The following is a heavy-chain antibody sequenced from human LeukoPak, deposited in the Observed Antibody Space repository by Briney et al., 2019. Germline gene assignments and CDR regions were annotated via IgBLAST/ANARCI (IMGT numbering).Heavy chain of an antibody. CDR3: AKGSLGSWYYFDY. V-gene: IGHV3-23*01. CDR2: FGRSGSDT. J-gene: IGHJ4*02. Sequence: GGSLRLSCAASGFTFGTSAMSWVRQAPGKGPEWVSTFGRSGSDTYYSDSAKGRFTIFRDNSKNTLYLQMNSLRDEDTAVYYCAKGSLGSWYYFDYWGQGTLVTVSS. D-gene: IGHD6-13*01. CDR1: GFTFGTSA.